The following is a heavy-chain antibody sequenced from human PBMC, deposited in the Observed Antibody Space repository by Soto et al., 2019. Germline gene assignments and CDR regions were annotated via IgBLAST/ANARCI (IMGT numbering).Heavy chain of an antibody. CDR2: ISGSGGST. CDR1: GFTFNNYA. J-gene: IGHJ4*02. V-gene: IGHV3-23*01. D-gene: IGHD4-17*01. Sequence: EVQLLESGGGLVQPGGSLRLSCAASGFTFNNYAMSWVRQAPGKGLEWVSGISGSGGSTYYADSVKGRFTISRDNSKNTLYLQMHSLRAEDAALYYCAKDNSVTTSSHFGYWGQGTLVTVSS. CDR3: AKDNSVTTSSHFGY.